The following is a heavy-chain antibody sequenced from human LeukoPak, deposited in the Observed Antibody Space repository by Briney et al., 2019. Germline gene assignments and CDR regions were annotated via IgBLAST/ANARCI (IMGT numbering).Heavy chain of an antibody. Sequence: PGRSLRLSCAASGFTFSSYAMHWVRQAPGKGLEWVAVISYDGSNKYYADSVKGRFTISRDNSKNTLYPQMNSLRAEDTAVYYCAHIVVVPAANRNAFDIWGQGTMVTVSS. CDR1: GFTFSSYA. J-gene: IGHJ3*02. D-gene: IGHD2-2*01. CDR3: AHIVVVPAANRNAFDI. CDR2: ISYDGSNK. V-gene: IGHV3-30*04.